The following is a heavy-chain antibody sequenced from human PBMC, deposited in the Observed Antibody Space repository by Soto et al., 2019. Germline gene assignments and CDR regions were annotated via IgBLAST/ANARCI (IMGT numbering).Heavy chain of an antibody. Sequence: QVQLVESGGGVVQPGRSLRLSCAASGFTFSSYAMHWVRQAPGKGLEWVAVISYDGRNKYYADSVKGRFTISRDNSKNTLYLQMNSLRAEDTAVYYCARAQNTAMVPPYFDYWGQGTLVTVSS. CDR3: ARAQNTAMVPPYFDY. J-gene: IGHJ4*02. CDR1: GFTFSSYA. V-gene: IGHV3-30*04. D-gene: IGHD5-18*01. CDR2: ISYDGRNK.